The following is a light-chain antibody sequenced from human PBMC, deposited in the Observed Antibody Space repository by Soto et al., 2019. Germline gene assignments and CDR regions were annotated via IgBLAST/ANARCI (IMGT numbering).Light chain of an antibody. CDR3: QQYDSSPRT. Sequence: EVVLTQSPGTLSLSPGERVTLSCRASQSVASSYLAWYQQKPGRAPRLLFYSASSSATGIPDRFSGSGSGTDFTLTISRLESEDLAVYYCQQYDSSPRTFGQGTRVEIK. V-gene: IGKV3-20*01. CDR2: SAS. J-gene: IGKJ1*01. CDR1: QSVASSY.